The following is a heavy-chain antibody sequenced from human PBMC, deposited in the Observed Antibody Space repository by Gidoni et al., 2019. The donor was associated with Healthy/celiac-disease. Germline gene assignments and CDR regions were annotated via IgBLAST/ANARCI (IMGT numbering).Heavy chain of an antibody. CDR1: GYTFTGYY. J-gene: IGHJ3*02. CDR3: ARGRGSYPEGDESFDI. Sequence: QVQLVQSGAEVTKPGASVTVSCTASGYTFTGYYMHWVRQAPGQGLEWMGCINPNSGGTNYAQKFEGRVTMTRDTSISTAYMELSRLRSDDTAVYDCARGRGSYPEGDESFDIWGQGTMVTVSS. V-gene: IGHV1-2*02. CDR2: INPNSGGT. D-gene: IGHD1-26*01.